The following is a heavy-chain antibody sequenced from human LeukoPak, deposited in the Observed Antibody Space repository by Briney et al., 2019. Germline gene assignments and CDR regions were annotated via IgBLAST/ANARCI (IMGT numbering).Heavy chain of an antibody. V-gene: IGHV4-34*01. CDR2: ITYDGST. Sequence: SETLSLTCAVFGGSFDGYYWSWIRQPPGKGLEWIGEITYDGSTNYNPSLKSRVTISVDTSKNQFSLKLSSVTAADTAVYYCARLTRSYYFDYWGQGTLVTVSS. CDR3: ARLTRSYYFDY. D-gene: IGHD5-24*01. CDR1: GGSFDGYY. J-gene: IGHJ4*02.